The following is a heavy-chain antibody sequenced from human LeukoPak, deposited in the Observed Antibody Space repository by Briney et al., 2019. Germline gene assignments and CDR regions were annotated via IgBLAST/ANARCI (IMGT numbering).Heavy chain of an antibody. CDR3: ARDYSPLVHYYYGMDV. CDR2: INPSGGST. D-gene: IGHD6-6*01. V-gene: IGHV1-46*01. CDR1: GYTFTSYY. Sequence: GASVKVSCKASGYTFTSYYMHWVRQAPGQGLEWMGMINPSGGSTSYAQKFQGRVTMTRDTSTSTVYMELSSLRSEDTAVYYCARDYSPLVHYYYGMDVWGQGTTVTVSS. J-gene: IGHJ6*02.